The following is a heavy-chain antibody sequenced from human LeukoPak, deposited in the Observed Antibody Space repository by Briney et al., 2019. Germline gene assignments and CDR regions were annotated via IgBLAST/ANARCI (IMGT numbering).Heavy chain of an antibody. D-gene: IGHD6-13*01. V-gene: IGHV3-7*01. Sequence: GGSLRLSCAVSGFTFTDYWMNWVRQAPGKGLEWVASIRQDGGEKSYVDSVKGRFTISRDNAKSSLYLQINSLRAEDTAVYYCARDGTAAGLYFDLWGQGTLVTVSS. CDR3: ARDGTAAGLYFDL. CDR2: IRQDGGEK. CDR1: GFTFTDYW. J-gene: IGHJ4*01.